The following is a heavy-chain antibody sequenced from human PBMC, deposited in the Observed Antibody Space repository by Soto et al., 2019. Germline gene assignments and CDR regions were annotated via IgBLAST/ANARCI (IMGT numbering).Heavy chain of an antibody. V-gene: IGHV3-21*01. J-gene: IGHJ6*02. D-gene: IGHD2-21*01. CDR2: ISASGSYT. CDR1: GFVFSSYS. CDR3: AREVIEVTNGMDV. Sequence: EVILVESGGGLVKPGGSLRLSCANSGFVFSSYSMNWVRQAPGKGLEWVSSISASGSYTFHADSVKGRFIISRDNANNLLYLQMSSLRADDTAVYYCAREVIEVTNGMDVWGQGTTVTVSS.